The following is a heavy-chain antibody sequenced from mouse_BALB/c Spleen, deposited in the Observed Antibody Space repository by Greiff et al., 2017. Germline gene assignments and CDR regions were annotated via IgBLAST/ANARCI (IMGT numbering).Heavy chain of an antibody. CDR2: ISDGGSYT. V-gene: IGHV5-4*02. CDR3: ARGWAGTWAMDY. J-gene: IGHJ4*01. Sequence: EVKVVESGGGLVKPGGSLKLSCAASGFTFSDYYMYWVRQTPEKRLEWVATISDGGSYTYYPDSVKGRFTISRDNAKNNLYLQMSSLKSEDTAMYYCARGWAGTWAMDYWGQGTSVTVSS. D-gene: IGHD4-1*01. CDR1: GFTFSDYY.